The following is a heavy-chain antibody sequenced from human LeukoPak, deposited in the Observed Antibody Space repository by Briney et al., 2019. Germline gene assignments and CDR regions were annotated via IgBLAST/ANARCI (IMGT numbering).Heavy chain of an antibody. CDR2: ITGTHYTT. Sequence: GGSLRLSCAASGFTFSTFAMTWVRQAPGKGLEWVSSITGTHYTTYYTDSVKGRFTISRDNSKNTLYLQMNSLRADDTAIYYCTKDPNGDYVGAFDPWGQGTLVSVSS. J-gene: IGHJ5*02. CDR3: TKDPNGDYVGAFDP. V-gene: IGHV3-23*01. CDR1: GFTFSTFA. D-gene: IGHD4-17*01.